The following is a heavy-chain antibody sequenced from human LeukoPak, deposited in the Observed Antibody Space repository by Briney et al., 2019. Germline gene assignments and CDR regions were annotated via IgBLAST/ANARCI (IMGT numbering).Heavy chain of an antibody. CDR1: GFTFTDFW. CDR2: VKGDEIST. D-gene: IGHD2-21*01. V-gene: IGHV3-74*01. J-gene: IGHJ3*02. Sequence: GESLRLSCAASGFTFTDFWMHWVRQAPGGGLVWVSRVKGDEISTLYADSVKGRFTISRDNAKNTLYLQMNSLRADDTALYYCATGPYSAFEMWGQGTMVTVSS. CDR3: ATGPYSAFEM.